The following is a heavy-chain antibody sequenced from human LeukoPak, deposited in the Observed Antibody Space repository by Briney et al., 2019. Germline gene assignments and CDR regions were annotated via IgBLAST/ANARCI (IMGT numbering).Heavy chain of an antibody. CDR2: MNPNSGNT. V-gene: IGHV1-8*01. CDR3: ARVDYDFWSGYYQPYNYYYYYMDV. Sequence: ASVKVSCKASGYTFTSYDINWVRQATGQGLEWMGWMNPNSGNTGYAQKFQGRVTMTRNTSISTAYMELSSLRSEDTAVYYCARVDYDFWSGYYQPYNYYYYYMDVWGKGTTVTVSS. CDR1: GYTFTSYD. D-gene: IGHD3-3*01. J-gene: IGHJ6*03.